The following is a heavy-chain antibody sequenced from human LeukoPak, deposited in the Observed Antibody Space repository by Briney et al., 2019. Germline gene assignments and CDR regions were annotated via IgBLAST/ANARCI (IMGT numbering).Heavy chain of an antibody. Sequence: PGGSQRLSCAASGFTFSSHAMSWVRQAPGKGLEWVSAISGSGGSTYYADSVKGRFTISRDNSKNTLYLQMNSLRAEDTAVYYCAKSGWVVGSPPDYWGQGTLVTVSS. J-gene: IGHJ4*02. CDR3: AKSGWVVGSPPDY. V-gene: IGHV3-23*01. CDR1: GFTFSSHA. D-gene: IGHD1-1*01. CDR2: ISGSGGST.